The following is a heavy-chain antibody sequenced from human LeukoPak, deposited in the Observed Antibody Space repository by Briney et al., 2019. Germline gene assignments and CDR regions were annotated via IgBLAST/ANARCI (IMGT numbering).Heavy chain of an antibody. Sequence: PGGSLRLSCAASGFTFSSYAMSWVRQAPGKGLEWVSAISGSGGSTYYADSVKGRFTISRDNSKNTLYLQMNSLRAEDTAVYYCAKGTITMVRGVIGYYYYGMDVWGQGTTVTVSS. CDR2: ISGSGGST. D-gene: IGHD3-10*01. CDR3: AKGTITMVRGVIGYYYYGMDV. CDR1: GFTFSSYA. J-gene: IGHJ6*02. V-gene: IGHV3-23*01.